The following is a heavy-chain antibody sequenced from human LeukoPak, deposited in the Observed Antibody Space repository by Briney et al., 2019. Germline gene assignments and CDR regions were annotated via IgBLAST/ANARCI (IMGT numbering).Heavy chain of an antibody. D-gene: IGHD2-2*01. CDR3: ATATQPRGYFLH. CDR1: GYTFTGYY. CDR2: ISANNGGT. V-gene: IGHV1-2*02. J-gene: IGHJ1*01. Sequence: ASVKVSCKASGYTFTGYYMHWVRQAPGQGLEWMGWISANNGGTNYAQSFQDRVTLTRDTSTNTAYLELRSLRSDDTAIIYCATATQPRGYFLHWGQGTLVTVSS.